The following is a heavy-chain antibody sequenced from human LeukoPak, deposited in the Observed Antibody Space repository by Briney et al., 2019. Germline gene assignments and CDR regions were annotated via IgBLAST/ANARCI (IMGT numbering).Heavy chain of an antibody. V-gene: IGHV3-23*01. D-gene: IGHD1-26*01. CDR1: GFTFSSYA. Sequence: GGSLRLSCAASGFTFSSYAMSWVRQAPGKGLEWVSAISGSGGSTYYADSVKGRFTISRDNSKNTLYLQMNSLRAEDTAVYYCARAPRGRYSSSDYWGQGILVTVSS. J-gene: IGHJ4*02. CDR3: ARAPRGRYSSSDY. CDR2: ISGSGGST.